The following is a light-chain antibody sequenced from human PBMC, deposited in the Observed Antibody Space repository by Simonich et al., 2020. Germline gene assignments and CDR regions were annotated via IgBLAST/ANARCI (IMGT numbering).Light chain of an antibody. CDR3: SSYTSSSTWV. Sequence: QSALTPPASVSGSPGKSITISCTGTSSDVGGYNYVSWYQQHPGKAPKLMIYDVSKRPSGVSNPFSGSKSGNTASLTISGLQAEDEADYYCSSYTSSSTWVFGGGTKLTVL. CDR2: DVS. CDR1: SSDVGGYNY. V-gene: IGLV2-14*01. J-gene: IGLJ3*02.